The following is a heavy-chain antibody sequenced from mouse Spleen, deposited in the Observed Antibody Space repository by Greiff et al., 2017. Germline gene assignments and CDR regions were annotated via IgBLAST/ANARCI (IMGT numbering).Heavy chain of an antibody. V-gene: IGHV1-9*01. CDR3: ARGTYGLDY. D-gene: IGHD1-2*01. J-gene: IGHJ2*01. CDR1: GYTFSSYW. Sequence: QVQLKQPGAELVKPGASVKISCKATGYTFSSYWIEWVKQRPGHGLEWIGEILPGSGSTNYNEKFKGKATFTADTSSNTAYMQLSSLTSEDSAVYYCARGTYGLDYWGQGTTLTVSS. CDR2: ILPGSGST.